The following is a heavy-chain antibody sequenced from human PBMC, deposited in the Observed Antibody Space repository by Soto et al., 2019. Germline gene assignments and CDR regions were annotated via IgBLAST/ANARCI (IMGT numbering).Heavy chain of an antibody. D-gene: IGHD3-3*01. CDR2: IYPGDSDT. CDR1: GYSFTSYW. Sequence: PGESLKISCKGSGYSFTSYWIGWVRQMPGKGLEWMGIIYPGDSDTRYSPSFQGQVTISADKSISTAYLQWSSLKASDTAMYYCARVGAGGFWSGYYNGNWFDPWGQGTLVTVSS. CDR3: ARVGAGGFWSGYYNGNWFDP. V-gene: IGHV5-51*01. J-gene: IGHJ5*02.